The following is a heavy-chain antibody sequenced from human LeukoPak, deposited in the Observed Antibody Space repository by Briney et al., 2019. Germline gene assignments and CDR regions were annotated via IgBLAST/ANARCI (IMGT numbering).Heavy chain of an antibody. CDR3: AKDPGGKYSRGVIANY. V-gene: IGHV3-23*01. J-gene: IGHJ4*02. Sequence: GGSLRLSCAASGFTLSSYAMSWVRQAPGKGLEWVSAISGSGGSTYYADSVKGRFTISRDNSKNTLYLQMNSLRAEDTAVYYCAKDPGGKYSRGVIANYWGQGTLVTVSS. CDR1: GFTLSSYA. D-gene: IGHD3-10*01. CDR2: ISGSGGST.